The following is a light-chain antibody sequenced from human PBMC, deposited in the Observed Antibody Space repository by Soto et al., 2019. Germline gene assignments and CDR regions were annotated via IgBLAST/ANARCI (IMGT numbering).Light chain of an antibody. V-gene: IGLV2-14*01. J-gene: IGLJ1*01. CDR3: SSYTGSSTLYV. Sequence: QSALTQPASVSGSPGQSITISCTGTSSDVGTYNYVSWYQQHPGKAPKVMIYEVTYRPSGVSNRFSGSKSGNTASLTISGLQAEVEAEYYCSSYTGSSTLYVFGTGTKVTVL. CDR1: SSDVGTYNY. CDR2: EVT.